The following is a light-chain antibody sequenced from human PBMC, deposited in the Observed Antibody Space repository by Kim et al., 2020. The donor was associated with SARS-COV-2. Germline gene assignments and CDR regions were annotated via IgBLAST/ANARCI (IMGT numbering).Light chain of an antibody. CDR1: TLSDNY. V-gene: IGLV3-1*01. CDR2: RDD. CDR3: QAWDSNTGYV. J-gene: IGLJ1*01. Sequence: VSPGQTASVTCSGDTLSDNYAYWYQQKPGQSPVLVIYRDDKRPSGIPGRFSGSNSGNTATLTISETQAMDEADYYCQAWDSNTGYVFGTGTKVTVL.